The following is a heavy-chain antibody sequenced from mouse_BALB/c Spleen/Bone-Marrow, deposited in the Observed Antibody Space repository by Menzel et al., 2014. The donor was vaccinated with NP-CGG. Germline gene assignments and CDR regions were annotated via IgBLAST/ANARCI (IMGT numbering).Heavy chain of an antibody. CDR3: ARVLRRSQDAMDY. D-gene: IGHD2-12*01. CDR1: GFSLTNFG. CDR2: IWAGGAT. Sequence: QVQLQQSGPGLVAPSQSLSITCTVFGFSLTNFGVHWVRQPPGKGLEWLGIIWAGGATDYHSALMSRLIISKDNSKSQVFLKMNSLQTDDTAMYYCARVLRRSQDAMDYWGQGTSVTVSS. J-gene: IGHJ4*01. V-gene: IGHV2-9*02.